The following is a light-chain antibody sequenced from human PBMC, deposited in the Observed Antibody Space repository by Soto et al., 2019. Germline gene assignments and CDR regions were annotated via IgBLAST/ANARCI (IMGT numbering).Light chain of an antibody. J-gene: IGLJ1*01. CDR3: AAWDDSLNSYV. V-gene: IGLV1-44*01. CDR2: TNN. CDR1: SSNIGSNS. Sequence: QSVLTPPPSASGTPGRRITISCSGSSSNIGSNSVSWYQQLPGTAPKLLIYTNNQRPSGVSDRTSGSKSDTSASLAISGLQYVDEADYFCAAWDDSLNSYVFXTGTKATVL.